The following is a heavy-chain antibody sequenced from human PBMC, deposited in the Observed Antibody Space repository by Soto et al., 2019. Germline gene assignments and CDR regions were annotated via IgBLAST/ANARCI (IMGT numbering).Heavy chain of an antibody. D-gene: IGHD2-15*01. CDR3: ARAVVVAAYYYYYGMDV. J-gene: IGHJ6*02. V-gene: IGHV1-3*01. CDR2: INAGNGNT. CDR1: GYTFTSYA. Sequence: GASVKVSCKASGYTFTSYAMHWVRQAPGQRLEWMGWINAGNGNTKYPQKFQGRVTITRDTSASTAYMELSSLRSEDTAVYYCARAVVVAAYYYYYGMDVWGQGTTVTVSS.